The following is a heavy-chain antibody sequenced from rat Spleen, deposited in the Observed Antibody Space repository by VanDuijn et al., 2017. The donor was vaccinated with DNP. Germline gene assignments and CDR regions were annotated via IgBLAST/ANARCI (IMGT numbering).Heavy chain of an antibody. CDR1: GFTFSNYA. Sequence: EVQLVESGGGLVQPGRSLNLSCAASGFTFSNYAMAWVRQAPTKGLEWVAAISPSGSRTYYLDSVKGRFTISRDNAKNTQYLRMDSLRSEDTATYYCARKLTTEAPFDYWGQGVMVTVSS. D-gene: IGHD1-11*01. CDR3: ARKLTTEAPFDY. V-gene: IGHV5S13*01. CDR2: ISPSGSRT. J-gene: IGHJ2*01.